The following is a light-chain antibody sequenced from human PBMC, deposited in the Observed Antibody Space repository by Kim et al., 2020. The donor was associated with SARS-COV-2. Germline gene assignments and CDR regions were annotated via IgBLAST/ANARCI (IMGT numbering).Light chain of an antibody. CDR2: GAS. J-gene: IGKJ3*01. V-gene: IGKV3-20*01. Sequence: LSPGERATLSCRASQSVSSSYLAWYQQKPGQAPRLLIYGASSRATGIPDRFSGSGSGTDFTLTISRLEPEDFAVYYCQQYGSSPFTFGPGTKVDIK. CDR3: QQYGSSPFT. CDR1: QSVSSSY.